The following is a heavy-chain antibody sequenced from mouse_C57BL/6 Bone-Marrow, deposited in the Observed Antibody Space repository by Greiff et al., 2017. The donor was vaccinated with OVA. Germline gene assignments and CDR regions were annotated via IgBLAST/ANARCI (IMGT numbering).Heavy chain of an antibody. J-gene: IGHJ1*03. D-gene: IGHD2-3*01. V-gene: IGHV5-15*01. CDR2: ISNLAYSI. CDR1: GFTFSDYG. CDR3: ARRGGYYPHWYFDV. Sequence: EVKLMESGGGLVQPGGSLKLSCAASGFTFSDYGMAWVRQAPRKGPEWVAFISNLAYSIYYADTVTGRFTISRENAKNTLYLEMSSLRSEDTAMYYCARRGGYYPHWYFDVWGTGTTVTVSS.